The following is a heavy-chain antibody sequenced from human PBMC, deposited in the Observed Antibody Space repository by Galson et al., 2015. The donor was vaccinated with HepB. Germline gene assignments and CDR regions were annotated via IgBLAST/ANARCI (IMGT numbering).Heavy chain of an antibody. CDR3: ARALLYDSSGYYHFYFDS. J-gene: IGHJ4*02. CDR1: GFSLTTRGMS. V-gene: IGHV2-70*11. CDR2: IDWDDDK. D-gene: IGHD3-22*01. Sequence: PALVKPTQTLTLPCTFSGFSLTTRGMSVSWIRQSPWKAPEWLARIDWDDDKYYSTSLKTRLTISKDTSKNEVVLTMTNMDPVDTATYSCARALLYDSSGYYHFYFDSWGQGTLVTVSS.